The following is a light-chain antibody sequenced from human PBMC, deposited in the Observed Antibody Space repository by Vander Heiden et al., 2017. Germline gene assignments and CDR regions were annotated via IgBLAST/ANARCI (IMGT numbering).Light chain of an antibody. CDR3: QQRSNWPYT. CDR1: QSVSRY. Sequence: EIVSTQSPATLSLSPGERAALSCRASQSVSRYLAWFQQKPGQAPRLLIYDASNRATGIPARFSGSGSGTDFALTISSLEPEDFAVYYCQQRSNWPYTFGQGTKVEIK. V-gene: IGKV3-11*01. CDR2: DAS. J-gene: IGKJ2*01.